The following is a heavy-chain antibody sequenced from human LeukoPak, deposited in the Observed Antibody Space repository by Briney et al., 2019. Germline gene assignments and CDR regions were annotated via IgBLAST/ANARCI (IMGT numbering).Heavy chain of an antibody. V-gene: IGHV3-23*01. CDR1: GFTFSSYA. CDR3: AKDLIQTIVGATLDDY. Sequence: GGSLRLSCAASGFTFSSYAMSWVRQAPGKGLEWVSAITGSGGSTYYADSVKGRFTISRDNSKNTLYLQMNSLRAEDTAVYYCAKDLIQTIVGATLDDYWGQGTLVTVS. D-gene: IGHD1-26*01. CDR2: ITGSGGST. J-gene: IGHJ4*02.